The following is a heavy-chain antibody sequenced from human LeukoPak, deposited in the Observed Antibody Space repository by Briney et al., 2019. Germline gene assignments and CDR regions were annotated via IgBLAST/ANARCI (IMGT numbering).Heavy chain of an antibody. D-gene: IGHD3-10*01. Sequence: PSETLSLTCAVYDGSFSGYYCSWIRQPPGKGLEWIGEINHSGSANYNPSLKSRVTILLDMSKNQFSLNLSSVTAADTAVYHCARRPRGVIIKTWFDSWGQGTLVTVSS. CDR1: DGSFSGYY. V-gene: IGHV4-34*01. CDR3: ARRPRGVIIKTWFDS. CDR2: INHSGSA. J-gene: IGHJ5*01.